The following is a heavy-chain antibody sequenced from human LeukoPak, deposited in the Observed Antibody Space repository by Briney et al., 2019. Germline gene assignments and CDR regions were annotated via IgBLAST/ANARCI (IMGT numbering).Heavy chain of an antibody. CDR3: AGEDIVVVPAAIGLSFYGMDV. CDR2: IKQDGSER. V-gene: IGHV3-7*04. CDR1: GFTFSNYW. D-gene: IGHD2-2*01. Sequence: GGSLRLSCAASGFTFSNYWMTWVRQTPGKGLEWVANIKQDGSERYYLDSVKGRFTISRDNPKNSLFLQMNSLRAEDTAVYYCAGEDIVVVPAAIGLSFYGMDVWGQGTTVTVSS. J-gene: IGHJ6*02.